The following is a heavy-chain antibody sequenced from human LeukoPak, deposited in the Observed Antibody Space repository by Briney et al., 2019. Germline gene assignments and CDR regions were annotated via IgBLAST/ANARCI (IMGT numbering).Heavy chain of an antibody. CDR3: ARGFAPAYNFGVFDG. CDR2: LYTGGET. V-gene: IGHV3-53*01. D-gene: IGHD5-18*01. CDR1: GVSVSNNY. J-gene: IGHJ4*02. Sequence: GGSLRLSCAASGVSVSNNYMIWVRQAPGKGLEWVSLLYTGGETNYADSVKGRFTISRDNSKNTVSLQMNSLRAEDTAVYYCARGFAPAYNFGVFDGWGQGTLVTVSS.